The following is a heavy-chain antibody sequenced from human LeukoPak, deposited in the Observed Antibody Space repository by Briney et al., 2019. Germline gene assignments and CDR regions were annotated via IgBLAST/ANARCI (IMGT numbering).Heavy chain of an antibody. Sequence: SETLSLTCTVSGGSINSHYWSWIRQPPGKRLGWIGYIFNRGSTNYNPTLRSRVSMSVDTSRDQYSLRLSSVTAADTAIYYCASRPAGTTWYGIFDYWSQGKLVTVSS. V-gene: IGHV4-59*11. J-gene: IGHJ4*02. D-gene: IGHD6-13*01. CDR3: ASRPAGTTWYGIFDY. CDR2: IFNRGST. CDR1: GGSINSHY.